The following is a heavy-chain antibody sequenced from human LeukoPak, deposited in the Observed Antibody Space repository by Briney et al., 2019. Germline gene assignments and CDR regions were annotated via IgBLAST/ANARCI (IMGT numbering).Heavy chain of an antibody. J-gene: IGHJ6*03. CDR3: AKGVGANYYYYMDV. CDR2: ISSRTDYI. Sequence: GGSLRLSCAASGFAFSSYTMNWVRQAPGKGPEWVSSISSRTDYIYYVDSVKGRFTISRDNSKNTLYLQMNSLRVEDTAVYYCAKGVGANYYYYMDVWGKGTTVTVFS. CDR1: GFAFSSYT. V-gene: IGHV3-21*04. D-gene: IGHD1-26*01.